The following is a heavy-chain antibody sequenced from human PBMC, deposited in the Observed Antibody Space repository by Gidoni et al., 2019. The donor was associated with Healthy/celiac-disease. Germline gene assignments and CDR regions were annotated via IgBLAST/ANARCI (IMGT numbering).Heavy chain of an antibody. Sequence: VHLVQSGAAVKKPGASVKVSCKASGYTFTSYAMHWVRQAPGQRLEWMGWINAGNGNTKYAKKFQGRVTITRETSASTAYMELSSLRSEDTAVYYCARWDIVVVVAARGGAFDIWGQGTMVTVSS. V-gene: IGHV1-3*01. CDR3: ARWDIVVVVAARGGAFDI. CDR2: INAGNGNT. J-gene: IGHJ3*02. D-gene: IGHD2-15*01. CDR1: GYTFTSYA.